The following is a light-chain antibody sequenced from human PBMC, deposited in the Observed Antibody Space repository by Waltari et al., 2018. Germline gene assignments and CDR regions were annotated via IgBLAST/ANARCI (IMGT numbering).Light chain of an antibody. V-gene: IGKV3-20*01. Sequence: EIVLTQSPGSLSSSPGERVTLSCRASQSGSRAFAWYQQKPGQAPRLLIFGASNRATGIPDRFSGSGYETDFSLTISRLEPEDFAVYYCQHYVRLPATFGRGTKVEIK. CDR3: QHYVRLPAT. CDR2: GAS. J-gene: IGKJ1*01. CDR1: QSGSRAF.